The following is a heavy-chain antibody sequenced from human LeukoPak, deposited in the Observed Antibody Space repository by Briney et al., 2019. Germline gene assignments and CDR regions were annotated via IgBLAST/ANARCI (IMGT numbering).Heavy chain of an antibody. CDR3: ARAHFYSGSSFIDY. D-gene: IGHD1-26*01. J-gene: IGHJ4*02. V-gene: IGHV4-34*01. Sequence: SETLSLTCAVYGGSFSGYYWSWIRQPPGKGLEWIGEINHSGSTNYNPSLKSRVTISADTSKNQFSLKLSSVTAADTAVYYCARAHFYSGSSFIDYWGQGALVTVSS. CDR2: INHSGST. CDR1: GGSFSGYY.